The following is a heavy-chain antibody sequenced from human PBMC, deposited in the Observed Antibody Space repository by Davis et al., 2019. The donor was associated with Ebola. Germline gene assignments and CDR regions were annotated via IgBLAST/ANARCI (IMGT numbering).Heavy chain of an antibody. D-gene: IGHD6-19*01. CDR3: AKGYSSGRLDV. CDR1: GFTFSSYA. Sequence: PGGSLRLSCAASGFTFSSYAMHWVRQAPGKGLEWVAVISYDGSNKYYADSVKGRFTISRDNSKNTLHLQMNSLRADDTAVYYCAKGYSSGRLDVWGQGTTVTVSS. J-gene: IGHJ6*02. CDR2: ISYDGSNK. V-gene: IGHV3-30-3*01.